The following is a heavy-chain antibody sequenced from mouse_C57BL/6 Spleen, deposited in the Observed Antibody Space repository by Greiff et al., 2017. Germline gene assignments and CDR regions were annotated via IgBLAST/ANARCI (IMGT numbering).Heavy chain of an antibody. CDR3: ARKGDGYYFDY. J-gene: IGHJ2*01. CDR2: IYPSDSET. Sequence: QVQLQQPGAELVRPGSSVKLSCKASGYTFTSYWMDWVKQRPGQGLEWIGNIYPSDSETHYNQKFKDKATLTVDKSSRTAYMQLSSLTSEDSAVYDCARKGDGYYFDYWGQGTTLTVSS. CDR1: GYTFTSYW. V-gene: IGHV1-61*01. D-gene: IGHD2-3*01.